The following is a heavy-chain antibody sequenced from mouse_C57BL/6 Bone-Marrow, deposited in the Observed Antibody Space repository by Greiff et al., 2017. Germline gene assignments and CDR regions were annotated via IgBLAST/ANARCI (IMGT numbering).Heavy chain of an antibody. CDR1: GYAFTNYL. J-gene: IGHJ2*01. D-gene: IGHD2-1*01. CDR3: ARSGYGNFLYYFDY. V-gene: IGHV1-54*01. Sequence: VQLQQSGAELVRPGTSVKVSCKASGYAFTNYLIAWVKQRPGQGLEWIGVINPGSGGTNYNEKFKGKATLTADKSSSTAYMQLSSLTSEDSAVYFCARSGYGNFLYYFDYWGQGTTLTVSS. CDR2: INPGSGGT.